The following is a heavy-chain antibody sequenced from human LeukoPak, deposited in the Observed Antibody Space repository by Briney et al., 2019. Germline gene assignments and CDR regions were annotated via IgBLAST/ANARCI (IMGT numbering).Heavy chain of an antibody. CDR2: INTDGSEE. D-gene: IGHD6-13*01. V-gene: IGHV3-7*01. J-gene: IGHJ4*02. CDR1: GFIFSKFW. Sequence: GGSLRLSCAASGFIFSKFWMSWVRQAPGRGLEWVANINTDGSEEYYVDSVKGRFIISRDNARNSLYLQMNSLRAEDTAVYYCARDPAAWDYWGQGALVTVSS. CDR3: ARDPAAWDY.